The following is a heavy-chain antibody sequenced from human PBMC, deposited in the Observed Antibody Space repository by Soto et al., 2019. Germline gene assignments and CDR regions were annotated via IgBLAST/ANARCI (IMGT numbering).Heavy chain of an antibody. CDR3: ARDGPHRWIDY. J-gene: IGHJ4*02. CDR1: GYTFSGYR. CDR2: INPSGGAT. V-gene: IGHV1-46*01. Sequence: QVQLAQSGAEVKKPGASVKVSCKASGYTFSGYRIHWVRQAPGQGLEWIGIINPSGGATTYAQKSQGRATMTRDTSTTTVNMDLSSLTSEDTAVYYCARDGPHRWIDYWGQGTLVTVSS.